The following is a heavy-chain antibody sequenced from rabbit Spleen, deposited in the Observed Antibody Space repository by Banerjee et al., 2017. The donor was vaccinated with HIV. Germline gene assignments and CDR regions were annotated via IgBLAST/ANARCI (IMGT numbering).Heavy chain of an antibody. Sequence: QSLEESGGGLVQPEGSLTLTCTASGFSFSSYYYMCWVRQAPGKGLEWIACIEGGSSAFSYFASWAKGRFTISKTSSTTVTLQMTSLTAADTATYFCARDSGSSFSSYGMDLWGQGTLVHRL. CDR1: GFSFSSYYY. CDR3: ARDSGSSFSSYGMDL. CDR2: IEGGSSAFS. D-gene: IGHD8-1*01. V-gene: IGHV1S40*01. J-gene: IGHJ6*01.